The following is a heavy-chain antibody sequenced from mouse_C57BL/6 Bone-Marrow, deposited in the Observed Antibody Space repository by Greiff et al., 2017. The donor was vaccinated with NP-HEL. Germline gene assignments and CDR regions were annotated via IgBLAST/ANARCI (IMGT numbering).Heavy chain of an antibody. V-gene: IGHV1-69*01. Sequence: QVQLQQPGAELVMPGASVKLSCKASGYTFTSYWMHWVKQRPGQGLEWIGEIDPSDSYTNYNQKFKGKSTLTVDKSSSTAYMQLSSLTSEDSAVEYCARGGDGCLNWDFDYWGQGTTLTVSS. CDR3: ARGGDGCLNWDFDY. CDR2: IDPSDSYT. CDR1: GYTFTSYW. D-gene: IGHD2-3*01. J-gene: IGHJ2*01.